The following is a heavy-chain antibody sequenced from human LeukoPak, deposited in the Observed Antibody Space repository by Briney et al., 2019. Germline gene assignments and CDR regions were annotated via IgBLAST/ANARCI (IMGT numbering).Heavy chain of an antibody. J-gene: IGHJ4*02. CDR1: GGSISSGDYY. V-gene: IGHV4-30-4*01. CDR2: IYYSGST. Sequence: SQTLSLTCTVSGGSISSGDYYWSWIRQPPGKGLEWIGYIYYSGSTYYNPSLKSRVTISVDTSKNQFSLKLSSVTAADTAVYYCARFPVYYYDSSGYYSTLYPLRDYWGQGTLVTVSS. CDR3: ARFPVYYYDSSGYYSTLYPLRDY. D-gene: IGHD3-22*01.